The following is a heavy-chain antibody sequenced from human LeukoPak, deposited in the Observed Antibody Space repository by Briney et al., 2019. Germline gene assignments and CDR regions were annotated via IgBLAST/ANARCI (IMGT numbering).Heavy chain of an antibody. CDR1: GFTFRSAW. V-gene: IGHV3-15*01. J-gene: IGHJ4*02. D-gene: IGHD1-26*01. CDR2: IRSQTDGGTT. Sequence: GGSLRLSCTVSGFTFRSAWMSWVRQAPGKGLEWVGRIRSQTDGGTTDHGAPVQGRFTISRDDSQSTVYLQMTSLKIEDTAVYFCTTAPDSGSRDDYGGPGTLVTVSS. CDR3: TTAPDSGSRDDY.